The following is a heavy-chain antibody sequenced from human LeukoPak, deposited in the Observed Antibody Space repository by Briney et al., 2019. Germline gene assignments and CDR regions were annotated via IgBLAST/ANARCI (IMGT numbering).Heavy chain of an antibody. CDR2: INPNSGGT. CDR3: ARGSSGSYSDFDY. CDR1: GYTFTCYY. Sequence: ASVKVSCKASGYTFTCYYMHWVRQAPGQGLEWMGWINPNSGGTNYAQKFQGRVTMTRDTSISTAYMELSRLRSDDTAVYYCARGSSGSYSDFDYWGQGTLVTVSS. D-gene: IGHD1-26*01. V-gene: IGHV1-2*02. J-gene: IGHJ4*02.